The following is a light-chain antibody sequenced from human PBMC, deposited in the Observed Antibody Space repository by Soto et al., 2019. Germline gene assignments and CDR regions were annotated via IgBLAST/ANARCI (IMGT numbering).Light chain of an antibody. CDR1: LTVSSSY. CDR3: QQYGSSPPYS. V-gene: IGKV3-20*01. J-gene: IGKJ2*01. Sequence: EIVLTQSPGTLSLSPGERATLSCRASLTVSSSYLAWYQQKPGQAPRLLIYGASSRATGIPDRFTDSGSGHDFTLTVCRLETEDSAVYYCQQYGSSPPYSFGQGTKLEIK. CDR2: GAS.